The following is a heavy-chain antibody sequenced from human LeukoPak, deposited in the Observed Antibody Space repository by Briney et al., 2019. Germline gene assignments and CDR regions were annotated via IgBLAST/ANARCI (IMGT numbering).Heavy chain of an antibody. CDR3: VRDRYWVAGTGWFDA. V-gene: IGHV1-18*01. D-gene: IGHD6-13*01. Sequence: GASVKVSCKASGYIFSNYGISWVRQAPGQGIEWTGWISAHNGKTNYAQKFQGRVRITTETSTTTAHMEFRTLRSDDTAVYYCVRDRYWVAGTGWFDAWGQGTLVTVSS. CDR2: ISAHNGKT. CDR1: GYIFSNYG. J-gene: IGHJ5*02.